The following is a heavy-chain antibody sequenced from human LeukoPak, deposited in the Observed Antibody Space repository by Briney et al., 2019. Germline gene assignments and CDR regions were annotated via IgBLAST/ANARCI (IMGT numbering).Heavy chain of an antibody. CDR3: ARGFGVVPAAPRGLHRGYYFDY. J-gene: IGHJ4*02. Sequence: PSETLSLTCTVSGGSISGSSYYWGWIRQPPGKGLEWIGSIYYSGNTYYNPSLKSQVTISVDTSKNQFSLKLSSVTAADTAVYYCARGFGVVPAAPRGLHRGYYFDYWGQGTLVTVSS. V-gene: IGHV4-39*02. CDR2: IYYSGNT. D-gene: IGHD2-2*01. CDR1: GGSISGSSYY.